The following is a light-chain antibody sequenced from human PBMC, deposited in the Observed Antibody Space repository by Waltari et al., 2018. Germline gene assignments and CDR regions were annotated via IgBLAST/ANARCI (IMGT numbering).Light chain of an antibody. CDR1: QSVAKY. J-gene: IGKJ1*01. Sequence: RATLSCRASQSVAKYLAWYQQKPGQAPRLLIYHTSNRANGIPDRFSGSGSGTDFSLTISRLDPEDFAVYYCQKYDSLPATFGQGTKVEIK. CDR3: QKYDSLPAT. V-gene: IGKV3-20*01. CDR2: HTS.